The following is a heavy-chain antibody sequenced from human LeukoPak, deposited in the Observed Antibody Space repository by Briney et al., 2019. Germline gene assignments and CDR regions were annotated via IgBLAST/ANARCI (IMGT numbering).Heavy chain of an antibody. CDR2: INHSGST. V-gene: IGHV4-34*01. CDR1: GGSFSGYY. J-gene: IGHJ4*02. D-gene: IGHD6-19*01. CDR3: ASRGRAVAGTYFDY. Sequence: SETLSLTCAVYGGSFSGYYWSWIRQPPGKGLEWIGEINHSGSTNYNPSLKGRVTISVDTSKNQFSLKLSSVTAADTAVYYCASRGRAVAGTYFDYWGQGTLVTVSS.